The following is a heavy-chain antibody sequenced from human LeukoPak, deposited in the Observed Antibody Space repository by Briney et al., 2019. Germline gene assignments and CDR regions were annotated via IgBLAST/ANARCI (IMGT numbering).Heavy chain of an antibody. CDR1: GGTFSSYT. CDR3: ARGGLLRFFDY. D-gene: IGHD1-26*01. J-gene: IGHJ4*02. CDR2: IIPILGIA. V-gene: IGHV1-69*02. Sequence: GASVKVSCKASGGTFSSYTISWVRQAPGQGLEWLGRIIPILGIANYAKKFQGRVTITADKSTSTAYMELSSLRSEDTAVYYCARGGLLRFFDYWGQGTLVTVSS.